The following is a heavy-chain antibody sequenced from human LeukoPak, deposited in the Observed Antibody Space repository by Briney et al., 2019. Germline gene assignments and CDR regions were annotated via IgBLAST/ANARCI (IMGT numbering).Heavy chain of an antibody. CDR3: ARNPGSDYPEW. CDR1: GGSISSSSYY. J-gene: IGHJ4*02. Sequence: SETLSLTCTVSGGSISSSSYYWGWIRQPPGKGLEWIGRIYTSGSTNYNPSLKSRLTISVDKSKNQFFLKLNSVTAADTAVYYCARNPGSDYPEWWGQGTLVTVSS. D-gene: IGHD4-17*01. CDR2: IYTSGST. V-gene: IGHV4-61*05.